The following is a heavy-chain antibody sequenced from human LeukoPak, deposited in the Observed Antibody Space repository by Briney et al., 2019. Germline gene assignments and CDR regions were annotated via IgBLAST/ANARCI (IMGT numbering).Heavy chain of an antibody. CDR2: ISSSGSTI. Sequence: GGSLRLSCAASRFTFSDYYMSWIRQAPGKGLEWVSYISSSGSTIYYADFVKGRFTISRDNAKNSLYLQMNSLRAEDTAVYYCAGTNYYDSSGYYSSFDYWGQGTLVTVSS. CDR1: RFTFSDYY. D-gene: IGHD3-22*01. CDR3: AGTNYYDSSGYYSSFDY. J-gene: IGHJ4*02. V-gene: IGHV3-11*04.